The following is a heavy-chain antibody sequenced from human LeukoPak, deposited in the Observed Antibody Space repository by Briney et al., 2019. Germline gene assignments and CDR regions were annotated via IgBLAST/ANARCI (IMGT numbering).Heavy chain of an antibody. CDR3: AKGYCSSSSCYSYAFDI. V-gene: IGHV3-23*01. D-gene: IGHD2-2*01. CDR1: EFTFDNYA. J-gene: IGHJ3*02. Sequence: GGSLRLTCAASEFTFDNYAMSWVRQAPGKGLEWVSAISGSGSSTYYADSVKGRFTISRDNSKNTLFLQMNSLRAEDTAVYYCAKGYCSSSSCYSYAFDIWGQGTVVTVSS. CDR2: ISGSGSST.